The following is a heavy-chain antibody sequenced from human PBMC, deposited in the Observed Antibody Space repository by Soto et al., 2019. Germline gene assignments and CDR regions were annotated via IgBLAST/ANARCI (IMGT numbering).Heavy chain of an antibody. CDR2: IIPILGIA. J-gene: IGHJ4*02. Sequence: QVQLVQSGAEVKKPGSSVKVSCKASGGTFSSYTISWVRQAPGQGLEWMGRIIPILGIANYAQKFQGRVTISXDKSTSTAYMELSSLRSEDTAVYYCATEADDYGDYWGQGTLVTVSS. CDR3: ATEADDYGDY. CDR1: GGTFSSYT. V-gene: IGHV1-69*02.